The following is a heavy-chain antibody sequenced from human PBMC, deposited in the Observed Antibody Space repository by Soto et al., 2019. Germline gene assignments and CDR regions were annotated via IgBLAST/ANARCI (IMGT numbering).Heavy chain of an antibody. V-gene: IGHV1-18*01. Sequence: ASVKVSCKASGYTFTSYGISWVRQAPGQGLEWMGWISAYNGNTNYAQKLQGRVTMTTDTSTSTAYMELRSLRSDDTAVYYCARDAKYLWPAFGGVIVSPSDYWGQGTLVTVSS. CDR1: GYTFTSYG. CDR3: ARDAKYLWPAFGGVIVSPSDY. J-gene: IGHJ4*02. CDR2: ISAYNGNT. D-gene: IGHD3-16*02.